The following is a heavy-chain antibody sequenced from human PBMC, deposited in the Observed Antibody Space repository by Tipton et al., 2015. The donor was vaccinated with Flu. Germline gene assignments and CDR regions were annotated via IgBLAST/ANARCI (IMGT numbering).Heavy chain of an antibody. D-gene: IGHD2-21*01. V-gene: IGHV3-21*01. CDR2: ISAYGGGTFI. CDR3: ARERTHLLWSDAFEM. J-gene: IGHJ3*02. CDR1: GFTFRSYS. Sequence: SLRLSCAASGFTFRSYSMNWVRQAPGKGLEWVSAISAYGGGTFIYYADSVKGRFTISRDNAKNSLYLQMNSLRAEDTAVYYCARERTHLLWSDAFEMWGQGTMVTVSS.